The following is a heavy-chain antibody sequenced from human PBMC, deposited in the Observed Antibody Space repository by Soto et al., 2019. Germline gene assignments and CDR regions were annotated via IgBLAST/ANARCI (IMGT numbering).Heavy chain of an antibody. CDR2: ISGSGGST. D-gene: IGHD6-19*01. Sequence: GGSLRLSCAASGFTFSSYAMSWVRQAPGKGLEWVSAISGSGGSTYYADSVKGRFTISRDNSKNTLYLQMDSLRAEDTAVYYCAKDRGIAVAGTFDYWGQGTLVTVSS. CDR1: GFTFSSYA. V-gene: IGHV3-23*01. CDR3: AKDRGIAVAGTFDY. J-gene: IGHJ4*02.